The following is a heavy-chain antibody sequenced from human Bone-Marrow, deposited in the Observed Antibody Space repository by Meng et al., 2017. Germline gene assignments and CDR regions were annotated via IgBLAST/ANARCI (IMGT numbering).Heavy chain of an antibody. V-gene: IGHV4-59*08. D-gene: IGHD2-8*01. J-gene: IGHJ4*02. CDR2: ISYSGST. Sequence: QVQLQESGPGLVKPSETLSLTCTVSGGSISRYFWGWLRQPPGKGLEWIGYISYSGSTNYNPSLKSRVSISIDTSKNQFSLKLSSVTAADTAVYYCARRPPGVPFFDYWGQGTLVTVSS. CDR1: GGSISRYF. CDR3: ARRPPGVPFFDY.